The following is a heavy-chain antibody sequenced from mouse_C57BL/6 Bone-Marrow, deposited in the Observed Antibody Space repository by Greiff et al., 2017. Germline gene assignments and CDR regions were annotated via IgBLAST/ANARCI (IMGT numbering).Heavy chain of an antibody. V-gene: IGHV5-6*01. Sequence: EVQLVESGGDLVKPGGSLKLSCAASGFTFSSYGMSWVRQTPDKRLEWVATISSGGSYTYYPDSVQGRFTISRDNAKKTLYLQMSSLKSEDTAMYYCARRGDGTMDYWGQGTSVTVSS. J-gene: IGHJ4*01. CDR1: GFTFSSYG. CDR2: ISSGGSYT. CDR3: ARRGDGTMDY.